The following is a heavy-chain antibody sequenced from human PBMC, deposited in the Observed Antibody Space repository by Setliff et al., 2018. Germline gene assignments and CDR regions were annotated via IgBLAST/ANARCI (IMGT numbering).Heavy chain of an antibody. CDR1: GYSFTSYW. V-gene: IGHV5-51*01. D-gene: IGHD1-26*01. J-gene: IGHJ3*02. CDR2: IYPGDSDT. Sequence: GESLKISCKGSGYSFTSYWIGWVRQMPGKGLEWMGIIYPGDSDTRYNPSFRGQVTISADKSINTAYLQWSSLKASDTAMYYCASSSGSSSNDAFDIWGQGTTVTVSS. CDR3: ASSSGSSSNDAFDI.